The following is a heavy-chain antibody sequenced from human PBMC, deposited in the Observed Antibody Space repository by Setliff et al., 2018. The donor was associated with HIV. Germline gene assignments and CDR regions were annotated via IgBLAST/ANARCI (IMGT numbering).Heavy chain of an antibody. Sequence: PSETLSLTCTVSGGSISGYHWNWLRQTPGKGLEWIGYIYTSRGTNYNHSLRTRVIISVDTSNQFSLKLSSVTAADAAVYYCAMSPSYRSSWEYYFDYWGQGIRVTVSS. V-gene: IGHV4-4*09. CDR2: IYTSRGT. J-gene: IGHJ4*02. CDR3: AMSPSYRSSWEYYFDY. D-gene: IGHD6-13*01. CDR1: GGSISGYH.